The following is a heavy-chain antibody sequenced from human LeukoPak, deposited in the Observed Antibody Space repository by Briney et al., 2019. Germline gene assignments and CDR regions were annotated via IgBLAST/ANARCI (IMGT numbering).Heavy chain of an antibody. CDR3: TRRHATSQTFDY. V-gene: IGHV4-38-2*01. J-gene: IGHJ4*02. Sequence: PSETLSLTCAVSGYSISSGYYWGWIRQPPGKGLEWIGSMYHSGMSYYNPSLESRVTISIDTSKNQFSLKLTSVTAADTAMYYCTRRHATSQTFDYWGQGTLVTVFS. CDR2: MYHSGMS. CDR1: GYSISSGYY.